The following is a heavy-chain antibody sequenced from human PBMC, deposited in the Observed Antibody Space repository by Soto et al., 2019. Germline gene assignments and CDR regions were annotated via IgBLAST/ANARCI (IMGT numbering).Heavy chain of an antibody. J-gene: IGHJ5*02. Sequence: GGSLRLSCAASGFTISTYAMTWVRQAPGKGLECVSGVTGSGGQIHYADSVKGRFTISKDNSKNTLYLQMSSLREEDTALYYCAKDAVYKDGLWLMDSWGQGTLVTVS. CDR1: GFTISTYA. V-gene: IGHV3-23*01. CDR3: AKDAVYKDGLWLMDS. D-gene: IGHD2-21*01. CDR2: VTGSGGQI.